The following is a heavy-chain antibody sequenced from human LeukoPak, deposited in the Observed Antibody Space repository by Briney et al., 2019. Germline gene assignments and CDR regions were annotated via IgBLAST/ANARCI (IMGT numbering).Heavy chain of an antibody. J-gene: IGHJ4*02. CDR2: ISGSGGST. CDR1: GFTFSSYA. Sequence: PGGSLRLSCAASGFTFSSYAMSWVRQAPGKGLEWVSAISGSGGSTYYADSVKGRFTTSRDNSKNTLYLQMNSLRAEDTAVYYCAKDPHLPGYSSGWYCDYWGQGTLVTVSS. D-gene: IGHD6-19*01. V-gene: IGHV3-23*01. CDR3: AKDPHLPGYSSGWYCDY.